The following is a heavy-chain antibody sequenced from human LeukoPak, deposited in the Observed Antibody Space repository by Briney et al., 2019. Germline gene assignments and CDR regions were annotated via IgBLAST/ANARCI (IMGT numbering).Heavy chain of an antibody. CDR2: INPNSGGT. J-gene: IGHJ6*02. CDR1: GYTFTGYY. Sequence: ASVKASCKASGYTFTGYYMHWVRQAPGQGLEWMGRINPNSGGTNYAQKFQGRVTMTRDTSISTAYMELSRLRSDDTAVYYCAREEELFMVRGVSYYYYYGMDVWGQGTTVTVSS. D-gene: IGHD3-10*01. V-gene: IGHV1-2*06. CDR3: AREEELFMVRGVSYYYYYGMDV.